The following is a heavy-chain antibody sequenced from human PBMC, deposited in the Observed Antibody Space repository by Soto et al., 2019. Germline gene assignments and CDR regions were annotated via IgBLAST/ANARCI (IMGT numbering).Heavy chain of an antibody. Sequence: ASETLALTCVVSGASISDSHGWTWVRQPPGKGLEWIGEMFHSGSTNYNPTLKSRVTISIDKSRDQFSLNLNSVTAADTAVYYCAHYSSGRAFDIWGQGTMVT. D-gene: IGHD6-19*01. J-gene: IGHJ3*02. V-gene: IGHV4-4*02. CDR2: MFHSGST. CDR1: GASISDSHG. CDR3: AHYSSGRAFDI.